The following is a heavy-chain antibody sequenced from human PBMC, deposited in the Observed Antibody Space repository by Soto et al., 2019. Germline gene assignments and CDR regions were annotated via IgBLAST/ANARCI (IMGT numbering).Heavy chain of an antibody. J-gene: IGHJ4*02. V-gene: IGHV3-30-3*01. CDR1: GFTFSSYA. D-gene: IGHD3-22*01. CDR3: ARPLYYYDSSGYSNY. CDR2: ISYDGSNK. Sequence: ESGGGVVQPGRSLRLSCAASGFTFSSYAMHWVRQAPGKGLEWVAVISYDGSNKYYADSVKGRFTISRDNSKNTLYLQMNSLRAEDTAVYYCARPLYYYDSSGYSNYWGQGTLVTVSS.